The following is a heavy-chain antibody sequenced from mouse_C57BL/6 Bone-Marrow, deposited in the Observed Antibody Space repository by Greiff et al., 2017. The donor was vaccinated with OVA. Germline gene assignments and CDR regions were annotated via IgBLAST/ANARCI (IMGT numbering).Heavy chain of an antibody. V-gene: IGHV1-82*01. Sequence: QVQLQQSGPELVKPGASVKLSCKASGYAFSSSWMNWVQQRPGKGLEWIGRIYPGDGDTNYNGTFKGKATLTADKSSSTAYMQLSSLTSEDSAVYFCANYEWFDVWGTGTTVTVSA. J-gene: IGHJ1*03. D-gene: IGHD1-1*01. CDR1: GYAFSSSW. CDR3: ANYEWFDV. CDR2: IYPGDGDT.